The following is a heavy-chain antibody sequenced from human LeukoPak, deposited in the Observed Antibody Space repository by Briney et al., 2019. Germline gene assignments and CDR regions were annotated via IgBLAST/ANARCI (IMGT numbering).Heavy chain of an antibody. J-gene: IGHJ5*02. V-gene: IGHV4-59*01. CDR1: GGSISSYY. Sequence: SETLSLTCTVSGGSISSYYWSWIRQPPGKGLEWIGYIYYSGSTNYNPSLKSRVTISVDTSKNQFSLKLSSVTAADTVVYYCARGGGYCSSTSCYQDWFDPWGQGTLVTVSS. CDR3: ARGGGYCSSTSCYQDWFDP. D-gene: IGHD2-2*01. CDR2: IYYSGST.